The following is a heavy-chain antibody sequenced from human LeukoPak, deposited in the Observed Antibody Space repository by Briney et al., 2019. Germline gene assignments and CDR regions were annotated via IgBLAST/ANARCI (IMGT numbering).Heavy chain of an antibody. V-gene: IGHV3-48*03. J-gene: IGHJ4*02. Sequence: PGGSLRPSCAASGFTFSSYEMNWVRQAPGKGLEWVSYISSSGSTIYYADSVKGRFTISRDNAKNSLYLQMNSLRAEDTAVYYCARDDSGYSYGTFDYWGQGTLVTVSS. CDR2: ISSSGSTI. CDR3: ARDDSGYSYGTFDY. D-gene: IGHD5-18*01. CDR1: GFTFSSYE.